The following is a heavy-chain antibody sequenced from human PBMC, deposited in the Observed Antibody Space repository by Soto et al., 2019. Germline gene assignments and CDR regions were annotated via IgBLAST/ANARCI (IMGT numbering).Heavy chain of an antibody. D-gene: IGHD1-20*01. Sequence: GGSLRLSCASSGFTFSSYSMNLVRQAPGKGLEWVSYISSSSSTIYYADSVKGRFTISRDNAKNSLYLQVNSLRAEDTAVYYCARDWYNVFDYWGQGTLVTVSS. CDR1: GFTFSSYS. CDR3: ARDWYNVFDY. V-gene: IGHV3-48*01. CDR2: ISSSSSTI. J-gene: IGHJ4*02.